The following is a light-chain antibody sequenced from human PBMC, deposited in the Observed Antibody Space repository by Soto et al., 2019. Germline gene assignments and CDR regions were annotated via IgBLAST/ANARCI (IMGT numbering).Light chain of an antibody. CDR2: IDN. CDR3: VVWNDSLDHWV. V-gene: IGLV1-44*01. CDR1: SSDIGKNT. J-gene: IGLJ3*02. Sequence: QSVLIQPPSASGTPGQRVTISCSGSSSDIGKNTVNWYQQLPGAAPKLLIYIDNQRPSGVPDRFSGSKSGTSASLAISGLQSEDEADYYCVVWNDSLDHWVFGGGTQLTVL.